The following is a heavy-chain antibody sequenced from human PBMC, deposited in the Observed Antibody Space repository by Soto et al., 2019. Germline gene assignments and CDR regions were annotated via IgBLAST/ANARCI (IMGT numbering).Heavy chain of an antibody. Sequence: GGSLRLSCAASGFTFSSYAMHYIRQAPGKGLEWVSYISSSSSTIYYADSVKGRFTISRDNAKNSLYLQMNSLRAEDTAVYYCARDTRDSFYYYMDVWGKGTTVTVSS. J-gene: IGHJ6*03. CDR1: GFTFSSYA. CDR3: ARDTRDSFYYYMDV. D-gene: IGHD2-21*01. CDR2: ISSSSSTI. V-gene: IGHV3-48*01.